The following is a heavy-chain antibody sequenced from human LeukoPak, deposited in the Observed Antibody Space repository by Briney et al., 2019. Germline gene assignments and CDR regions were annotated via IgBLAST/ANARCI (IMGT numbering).Heavy chain of an antibody. J-gene: IGHJ4*02. Sequence: GASVKVSCKASGYTFTSYYMHWVRQAPGQGLEWMGIINPSGSSTSYAQKFQGRVTMTRDTSTSTVYMELSSLRSEDTAVYYCARSQLENYGFWSGYGAFDYWGQGTLVTVSS. V-gene: IGHV1-46*01. CDR1: GYTFTSYY. CDR2: INPSGSST. CDR3: ARSQLENYGFWSGYGAFDY. D-gene: IGHD3-3*01.